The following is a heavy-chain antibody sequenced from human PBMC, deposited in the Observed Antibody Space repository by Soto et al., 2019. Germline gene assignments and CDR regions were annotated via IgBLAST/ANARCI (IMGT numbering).Heavy chain of an antibody. D-gene: IGHD3-10*01. V-gene: IGHV1-2*04. CDR1: GYTFTGYY. CDR2: INPNSGGT. CDR3: ARELRYPFGELFYGYGMDV. Sequence: GASLKVSCKASGYTFTGYYMHWVRQAPGQGLEWMGWINPNSGGTNYAQKFQGWVTMTRDTSISTAYMELSRLRSDDTAVYYCARELRYPFGELFYGYGMDVWGQGTTVTVSS. J-gene: IGHJ6*02.